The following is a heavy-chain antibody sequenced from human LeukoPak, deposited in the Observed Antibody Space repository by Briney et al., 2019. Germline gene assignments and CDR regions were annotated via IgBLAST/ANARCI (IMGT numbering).Heavy chain of an antibody. CDR1: GYTFTGYY. J-gene: IGHJ4*02. D-gene: IGHD5-12*01. CDR3: ARDRRGYSGYDMN. CDR2: INPNSGGT. V-gene: IGHV1-2*06. Sequence: AASVKVSCKASGYTFTGYYMHWVRQAPAQGLEWMGRINPNSGGTDSAQKFQGRVTMTIDTSINTAYMELSSLTSDDTAVYYCARDRRGYSGYDMNWGQGTLVTVSS.